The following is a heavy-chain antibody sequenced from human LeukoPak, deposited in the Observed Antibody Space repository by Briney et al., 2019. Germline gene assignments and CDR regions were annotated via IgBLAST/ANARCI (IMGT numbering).Heavy chain of an antibody. J-gene: IGHJ4*02. CDR3: ARLYTGSWYFGY. Sequence: SETLSLTCTVSGGSISSYYWSWIRQPPGKGLEWIGYIYYSGSTNYNPSLKSRVTISVDTSKNQFSLKLSSVTAADTAVYYCARLYTGSWYFGYWGQGTLVTVSS. D-gene: IGHD6-13*01. V-gene: IGHV4-59*08. CDR1: GGSISSYY. CDR2: IYYSGST.